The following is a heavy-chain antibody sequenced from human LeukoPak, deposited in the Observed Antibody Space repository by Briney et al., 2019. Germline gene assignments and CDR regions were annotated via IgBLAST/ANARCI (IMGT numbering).Heavy chain of an antibody. CDR2: INHSGST. CDR1: GGSFSGYY. V-gene: IGHV4-34*01. J-gene: IGHJ3*02. D-gene: IGHD2-2*01. Sequence: PSETLSLTCAVYGGSFSGYYWSWIRQPPGKGLEWIGEINHSGSTNYNPSLKSRVTMSVDTSKNQFSLKLSSVTAADTAVYYCARAMRTGSFDIWGQGTMVTVSS. CDR3: ARAMRTGSFDI.